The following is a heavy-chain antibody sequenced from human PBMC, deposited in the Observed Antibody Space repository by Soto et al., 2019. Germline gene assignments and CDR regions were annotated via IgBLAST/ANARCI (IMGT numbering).Heavy chain of an antibody. CDR2: INPSGATT. D-gene: IGHD2-2*01. CDR1: VYTFTSYY. J-gene: IGHJ4*02. CDR3: ARRDCFSSSCYFKY. V-gene: IGHV1-46*01. Sequence: AAVKVSCKASVYTFTSYYVHWVRQAPGQGLEWMGIINPSGATTTYAQNFQGRVAMTRDTSTSTVYMELSSLRSEDTAVYYCARRDCFSSSCYFKYWGQGTLVTVSS.